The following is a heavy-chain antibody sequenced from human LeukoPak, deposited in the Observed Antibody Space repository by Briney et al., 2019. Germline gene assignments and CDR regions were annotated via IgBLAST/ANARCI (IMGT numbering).Heavy chain of an antibody. D-gene: IGHD2-2*02. CDR3: ARVGSSTSCYSCAFDI. CDR2: IYYSGST. Sequence: SETLSLTCTVSGGSINNSSYYWGWIRQPPGKGLEWIGSIYYSGSTYYNPSLKSRVTISVDTSKSQFSLKLSSVTAADTAVYYCARVGSSTSCYSCAFDIWGQGTMVTVSS. J-gene: IGHJ3*02. CDR1: GGSINNSSYY. V-gene: IGHV4-39*07.